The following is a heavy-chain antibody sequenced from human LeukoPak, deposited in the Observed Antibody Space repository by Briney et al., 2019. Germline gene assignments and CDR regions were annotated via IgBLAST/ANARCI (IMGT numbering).Heavy chain of an antibody. V-gene: IGHV3-30*18. CDR3: AKSVYSSSVYGAFDI. CDR2: ISYDGSNK. J-gene: IGHJ3*02. Sequence: PGRSLRLSCAASGFTFSSYGLHRVRQAPGKGLEWVAVISYDGSNKYYADSVKGRFTISRDNSKNTLYLQMNSLRAEDTAVYYCAKSVYSSSVYGAFDIWGEGTMVTVSS. D-gene: IGHD6-13*01. CDR1: GFTFSSYG.